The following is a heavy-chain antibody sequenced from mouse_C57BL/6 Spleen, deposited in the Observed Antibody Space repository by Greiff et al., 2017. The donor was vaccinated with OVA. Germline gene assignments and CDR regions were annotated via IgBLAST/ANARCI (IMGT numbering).Heavy chain of an antibody. CDR3: ARLYYDYDGAAY. CDR1: GYTFTSYW. D-gene: IGHD2-4*01. CDR2: IDPSDSYT. Sequence: QVQLQQPGAELVRPGTSVKLSCKASGYTFTSYWMHWVKQRPGQGLEWIGVIDPSDSYTNYNQKFKGKATLTVDTSSSTAYMQLSSLTSEDSAVYYCARLYYDYDGAAYWGQGTLVTVAA. V-gene: IGHV1-59*01. J-gene: IGHJ3*01.